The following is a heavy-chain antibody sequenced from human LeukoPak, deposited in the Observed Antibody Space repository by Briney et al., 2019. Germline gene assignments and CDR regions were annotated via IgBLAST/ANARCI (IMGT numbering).Heavy chain of an antibody. D-gene: IGHD6-6*01. CDR1: GFTFDDYG. CDR2: INWNGGST. V-gene: IGHV3-20*04. J-gene: IGHJ4*02. CDR3: ARRGYSSSSDY. Sequence: PGGSLRLSCAASGFTFDDYGMSWVRQAPGKGLEWVSGINWNGGSTGYADSVTGRFTISRDNVKNSLYLQMNSLRDEDTALYYCARRGYSSSSDYWGQGTLVTVSS.